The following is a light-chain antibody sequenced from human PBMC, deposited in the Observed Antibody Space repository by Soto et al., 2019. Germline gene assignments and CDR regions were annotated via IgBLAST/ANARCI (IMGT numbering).Light chain of an antibody. Sequence: DIQMTQSPSTLSASVGDRVTITCRASQSISSWLAWYQQKPVKAPKLLIYDASSLESGVPSRFSGSGAGTEFTLTISSLQPDDFATYYCQQYNSYSWTFGQGTKVEI. V-gene: IGKV1-5*01. CDR1: QSISSW. J-gene: IGKJ1*01. CDR3: QQYNSYSWT. CDR2: DAS.